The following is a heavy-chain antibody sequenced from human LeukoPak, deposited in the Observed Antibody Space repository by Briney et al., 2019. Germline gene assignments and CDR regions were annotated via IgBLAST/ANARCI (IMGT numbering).Heavy chain of an antibody. CDR1: GFTFSSYS. CDR3: AKLLPGIVGASRAEDY. Sequence: RAGGSLRLSCAASGFTFSSYSMNWVRQAPGKGLEWVSSISSSSSYIYEADSVKGRFTISRDNAKNSLYLQMNTLRAEDTAVYYCAKLLPGIVGASRAEDYWGQGTLVTVSS. D-gene: IGHD1-26*01. V-gene: IGHV3-21*01. CDR2: ISSSSSYI. J-gene: IGHJ4*02.